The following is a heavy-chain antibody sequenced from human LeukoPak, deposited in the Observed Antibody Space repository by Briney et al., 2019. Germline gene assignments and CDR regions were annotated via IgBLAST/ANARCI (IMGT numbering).Heavy chain of an antibody. J-gene: IGHJ4*02. D-gene: IGHD3-10*01. CDR1: GFTFSTYW. CDR2: ISTDGSVT. CDR3: ARISGSGSFSGQYFDH. Sequence: GGSLRLSCAASGFTFSTYWMHWVRRAPGKGLVWVSRISTDGSVTSYADSVKGRFTISRDNAKNTVYLQMNSMRAEDTAVYYCARISGSGSFSGQYFDHLGQGTLGTVSS. V-gene: IGHV3-74*01.